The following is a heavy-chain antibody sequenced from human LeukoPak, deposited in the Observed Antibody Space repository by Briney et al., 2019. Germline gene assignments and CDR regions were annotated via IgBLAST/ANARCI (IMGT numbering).Heavy chain of an antibody. CDR1: GLTFSRYW. Sequence: GGSLRLSCAASGLTFSRYWMSWVRQAPGKGLEWVAIIKQDGSEKYYVDSVKGRFTISRDNAKNSLYLQMNSLRADDTAMYYCARVSRVAYSSSWYLDYWGQGTLVTVSS. CDR2: IKQDGSEK. CDR3: ARVSRVAYSSSWYLDY. J-gene: IGHJ4*02. D-gene: IGHD6-13*01. V-gene: IGHV3-7*02.